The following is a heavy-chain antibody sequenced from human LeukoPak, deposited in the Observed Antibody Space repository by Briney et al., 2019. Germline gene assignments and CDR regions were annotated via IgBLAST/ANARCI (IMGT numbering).Heavy chain of an antibody. V-gene: IGHV4-38-2*02. CDR2: ICQGGDT. Sequence: SETLSLTCVVSGYSISSGYCWGWIRQPPGKGLEWIGTICQGGDTFYNPSLKSRVTISVDTSKNKFSLIVTSVTAADTDVYFCARDGRGYCSGGSCYANNWFDPWGQGTLVTVSS. CDR1: GYSISSGYC. D-gene: IGHD2-15*01. CDR3: ARDGRGYCSGGSCYANNWFDP. J-gene: IGHJ5*02.